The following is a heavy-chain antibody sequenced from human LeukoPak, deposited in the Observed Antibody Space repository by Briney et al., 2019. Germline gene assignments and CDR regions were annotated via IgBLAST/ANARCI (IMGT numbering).Heavy chain of an antibody. CDR3: ARNGIYQLHWVWFDP. D-gene: IGHD2-2*01. V-gene: IGHV3-30-3*01. CDR2: ISYDGSNK. Sequence: GGSLRLSCAASGFTFSSYAMHWVRQAPGKGLKWVAVISYDGSNKYYADSVKGRFTISRDNSKNTLYLQMNSLRAEDTAVYYCARNGIYQLHWVWFDPWGQGTLVTVSS. CDR1: GFTFSSYA. J-gene: IGHJ5*02.